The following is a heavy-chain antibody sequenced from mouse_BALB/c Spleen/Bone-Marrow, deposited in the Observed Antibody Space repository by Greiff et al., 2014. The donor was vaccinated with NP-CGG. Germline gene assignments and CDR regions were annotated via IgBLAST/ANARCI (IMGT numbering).Heavy chain of an antibody. D-gene: IGHD3-3*01. Sequence: EVKLMESGGGLVQPGGSRKLSCAASGSTFSSFGMHWVRQAPEKGLEWVAYISSGSSTIYYADTMKGRFTISRDNPKNTLFLQMSSLRSEDTAMYYCTRSGTLGSMDYWGQGTSVTVSS. CDR2: ISSGSSTI. V-gene: IGHV5-17*02. CDR3: TRSGTLGSMDY. CDR1: GSTFSSFG. J-gene: IGHJ4*01.